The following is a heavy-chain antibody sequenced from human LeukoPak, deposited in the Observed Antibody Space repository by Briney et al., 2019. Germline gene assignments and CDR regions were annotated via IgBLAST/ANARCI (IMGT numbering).Heavy chain of an antibody. CDR1: GGSISSSTYY. J-gene: IGHJ4*02. CDR3: AGRGEQWPPVDY. Sequence: SETLSLTCTVSGGSISSSTYYWGWIRQPPGKGLEWIGSIYYSGSTYYSGSTYYSPSLKSRVTISVDTSKNQFSLKLSSVTAADTAVYYCAGRGEQWPPVDYWGQGTLVTVSS. CDR2: IYYSGSTYYSGST. D-gene: IGHD6-19*01. V-gene: IGHV4-39*07.